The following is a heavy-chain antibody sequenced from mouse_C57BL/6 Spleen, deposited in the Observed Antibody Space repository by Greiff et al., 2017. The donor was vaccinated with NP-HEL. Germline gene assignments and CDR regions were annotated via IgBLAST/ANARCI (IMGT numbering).Heavy chain of an antibody. CDR3: ARSWDYEAY. V-gene: IGHV1-81*01. J-gene: IGHJ3*01. Sequence: QVQLQQSGAELARPGASVKLSCKASGYTFTSYGISWVKQRTGQGLEWIGEIYPRSGNTYYNEKFKGKATLTADKSSSTAYMELRSLTSEDSAVYFCARSWDYEAYWGQGTLVTVSA. D-gene: IGHD2-4*01. CDR2: IYPRSGNT. CDR1: GYTFTSYG.